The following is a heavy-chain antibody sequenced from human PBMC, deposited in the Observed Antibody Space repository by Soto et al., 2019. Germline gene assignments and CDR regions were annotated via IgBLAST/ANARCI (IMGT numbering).Heavy chain of an antibody. CDR3: ASTYSSSPEDVFDYSYGTDV. CDR1: VFTFSSYG. D-gene: IGHD6-6*01. CDR2: INSDGSST. Sequence: VGSLRLSCASFVFTFSSYGMHCVRQAPGKWLVWVSRINSDGSSTSYADSVKGRFTISRDNAKNTLYLQMNSLRAEDTAVYYCASTYSSSPEDVFDYSYGTDVWGQGTRDTVSS. V-gene: IGHV3-74*01. J-gene: IGHJ6*02.